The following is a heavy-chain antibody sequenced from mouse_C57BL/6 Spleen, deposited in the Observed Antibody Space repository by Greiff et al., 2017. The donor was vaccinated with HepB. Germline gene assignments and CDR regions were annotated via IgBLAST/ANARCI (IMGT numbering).Heavy chain of an antibody. CDR3: ARVGATEVAGNSIGA. CDR1: GYYITSGYY. CDR2: ISDDGSN. J-gene: IGHJ2*01. Sequence: EVKLMESGPGLVKPSQSLSLSCSVTGYYITSGYYWNWIRQFPGNKLEWRGYISDDGSNKYNPSLKNRTSITRDTSKKPFFLKLNTLTTEDTATYYWARVGATEVAGNSIGARGQGTPPTVSS. D-gene: IGHD1-1*01. V-gene: IGHV3-6*01.